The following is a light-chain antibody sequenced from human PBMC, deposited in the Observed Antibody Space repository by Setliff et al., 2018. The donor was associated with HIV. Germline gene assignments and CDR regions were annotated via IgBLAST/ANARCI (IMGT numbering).Light chain of an antibody. Sequence: QSVLTQPPSASGSPGQSVIISCTGTSSDIGDYSYVSWYQQRPGKAPKLVIYEVTKRPSGVPARFTGSKSGYTASLTVSGLQPEDEAQYYCSSHAGDNRIIFGGGTK. CDR2: EVT. CDR3: SSHAGDNRII. J-gene: IGLJ2*01. V-gene: IGLV2-8*01. CDR1: SSDIGDYSY.